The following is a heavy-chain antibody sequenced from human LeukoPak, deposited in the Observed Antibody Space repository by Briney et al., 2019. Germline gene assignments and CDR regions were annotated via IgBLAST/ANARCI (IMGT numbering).Heavy chain of an antibody. V-gene: IGHV1-69*04. CDR3: ARVQFYGSGSYYRARDDY. J-gene: IGHJ4*02. Sequence: ASVKVSCKAAGGTFSSYAISWVRQARGQGLEWMGRIIPILGIANYAQKFQGRVTITADKSTSTAYMELSSLRSEDTAVYYCARVQFYGSGSYYRARDDYWGQGTLVTVSS. D-gene: IGHD3-10*01. CDR1: GGTFSSYA. CDR2: IIPILGIA.